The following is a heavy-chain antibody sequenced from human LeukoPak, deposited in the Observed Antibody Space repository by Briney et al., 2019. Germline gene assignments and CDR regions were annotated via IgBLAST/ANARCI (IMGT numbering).Heavy chain of an antibody. J-gene: IGHJ4*02. CDR1: GFTVSSNY. CDR2: IYSGGNT. V-gene: IGHV3-66*04. Sequence: GGSLRLSCAASGFTVSSNYMTWVRQAPGKGLEWVSVIYSGGNTYYADSVKGRFTISRDNSKNTLHLQMNSLRAEDTAVYYCARRVGDYSGTVRGYYFDYWGQGTLVTVSS. D-gene: IGHD4-17*01. CDR3: ARRVGDYSGTVRGYYFDY.